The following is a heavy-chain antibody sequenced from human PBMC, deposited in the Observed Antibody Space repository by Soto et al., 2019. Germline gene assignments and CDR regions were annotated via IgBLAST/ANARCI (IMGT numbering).Heavy chain of an antibody. CDR3: AREETAWPLAYGLDV. CDR2: XSXXXDX. Sequence: GGSLRLSCAASGFSFSTYSINWVRQAPGKGLEWVXSXSXXXDXYXAXSXXXXFTISRDNAKNSVSLQMDSLRAEDAAVYYCAREETAWPLAYGLDVWGQGTTVTVSS. J-gene: IGHJ6*02. V-gene: IGHV3-21*01. CDR1: GFSFSTYS. D-gene: IGHD2-21*02.